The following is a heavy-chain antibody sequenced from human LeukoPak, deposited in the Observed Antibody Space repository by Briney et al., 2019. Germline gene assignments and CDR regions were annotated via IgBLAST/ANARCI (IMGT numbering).Heavy chain of an antibody. V-gene: IGHV3-23*01. D-gene: IGHD3-22*01. Sequence: GGSLRLSCAASGFTFSSYAMSWVRQAPGKGLEWVSAISGSGGSTYYADSVKVRFTISRDNSKNALYLQMNSLRAEDTAVYYCAKDRTRYYYDSSGYYYVGLLWGQGTLVTVSS. CDR2: ISGSGGST. J-gene: IGHJ4*02. CDR3: AKDRTRYYYDSSGYYYVGLL. CDR1: GFTFSSYA.